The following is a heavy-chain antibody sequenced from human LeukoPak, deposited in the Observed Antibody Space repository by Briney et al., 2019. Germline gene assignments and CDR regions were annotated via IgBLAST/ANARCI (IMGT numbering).Heavy chain of an antibody. CDR1: GDSVSNNSGA. CDR3: VRGSWFDP. Sequence: SQTLSLTCAISGDSVSNNSGAWSWIRQSPSRGLEWLGRTYYRSKWYNDYAVSVKSRITINAETSKNQFSLQLSSVTPEDTAMYYCVRGSWFDPWGQGTLVTVSS. D-gene: IGHD3-10*01. V-gene: IGHV6-1*01. CDR2: TYYRSKWYN. J-gene: IGHJ5*02.